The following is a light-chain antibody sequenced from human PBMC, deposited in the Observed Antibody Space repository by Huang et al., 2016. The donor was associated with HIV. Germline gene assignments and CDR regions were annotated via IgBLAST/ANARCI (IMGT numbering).Light chain of an antibody. CDR2: LGS. V-gene: IGKV2-28*01. Sequence: DIVMTQSPLSLSVTPGEPASISCRSSQSLLQSNVYMYLDWYVQKPGQSPQLLIYLGSSRASGVPDRFSGSASGTDFSLRISRVEAEDVGVYYCMQALQTPWTFGQGTKVEIK. CDR3: MQALQTPWT. J-gene: IGKJ1*01. CDR1: QSLLQSNVYMY.